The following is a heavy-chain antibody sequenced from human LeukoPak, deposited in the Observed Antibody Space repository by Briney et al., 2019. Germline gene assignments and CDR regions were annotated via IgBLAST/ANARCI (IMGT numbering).Heavy chain of an antibody. D-gene: IGHD6-19*01. CDR3: ARSPGIVVAGTAKMYYFDY. J-gene: IGHJ4*02. Sequence: SETLSLTCTVSGGSISSGGYYWSWIRQHPGKGLEWIGYIYYSGSTYYNPSLKSRVTISVDTSKNQFSLKLSSVTAADMAVYYCARSPGIVVAGTAKMYYFDYWGQGTLVTVSS. CDR2: IYYSGST. V-gene: IGHV4-31*03. CDR1: GGSISSGGYY.